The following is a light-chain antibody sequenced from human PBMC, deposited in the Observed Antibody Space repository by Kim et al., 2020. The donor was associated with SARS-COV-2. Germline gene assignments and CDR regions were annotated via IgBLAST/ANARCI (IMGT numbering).Light chain of an antibody. CDR3: QQRSYWPLT. CDR1: QSLSSY. V-gene: IGKV3-11*01. J-gene: IGKJ4*01. Sequence: LSPGERATLSCRASQSLSSYLAWYQQKPGQAPRLLIYDASNRATGIPARFSGSGSGTDFTLTISSLEPEDFAVYYCQQRSYWPLTFGGGTKVDIK. CDR2: DAS.